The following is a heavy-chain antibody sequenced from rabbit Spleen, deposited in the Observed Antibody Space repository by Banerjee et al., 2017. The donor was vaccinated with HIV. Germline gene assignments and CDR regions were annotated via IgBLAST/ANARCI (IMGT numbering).Heavy chain of an antibody. V-gene: IGHV1S45*01. CDR2: INAATAKP. Sequence: QEQLVESGGGLVKPEGSLTLTCKASGFSFSDRDVMCWVRQAPGKGLEWIACINAATAKPVYATWAKGRFTISRTSSTTVTLRMTSLTAADTATYFCARGEHFSVGFSAFAIYLDLWGQGTLVTVS. CDR3: ARGEHFSVGFSAFAIYLDL. D-gene: IGHD6-1*01. CDR1: GFSFSDRDV. J-gene: IGHJ4*01.